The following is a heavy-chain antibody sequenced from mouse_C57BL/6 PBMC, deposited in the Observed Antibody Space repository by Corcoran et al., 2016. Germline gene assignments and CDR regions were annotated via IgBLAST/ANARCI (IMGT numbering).Heavy chain of an antibody. CDR3: ARYALIYDGYYDAMDY. D-gene: IGHD2-3*01. J-gene: IGHJ4*01. Sequence: EVQLQQSGPELVKPGASVKISCKASGYTFTDYYMNWVKQSHGKSLEWIGDINPNNGGTSYNQKFKGKATLTVDKSSSTAYMELRSLTSEDSAVYYCARYALIYDGYYDAMDYWGQGTSVTVSS. V-gene: IGHV1-26*01. CDR2: INPNNGGT. CDR1: GYTFTDYY.